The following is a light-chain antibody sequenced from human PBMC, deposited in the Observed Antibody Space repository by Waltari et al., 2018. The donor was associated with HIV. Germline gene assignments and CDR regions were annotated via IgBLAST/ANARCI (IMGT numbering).Light chain of an antibody. V-gene: IGLV2-11*01. Sequence: QSALTQPRSVSRSPGQSVTISCTGTSSDVGGYNYVSWYQQHPGKAPKLMIYDVTKRPSGVPDRFSGSKSGNTASLTISGLQADDEADYFCCSYAGGYTLVFGGGTKLTVL. CDR2: DVT. CDR3: CSYAGGYTLV. J-gene: IGLJ3*02. CDR1: SSDVGGYNY.